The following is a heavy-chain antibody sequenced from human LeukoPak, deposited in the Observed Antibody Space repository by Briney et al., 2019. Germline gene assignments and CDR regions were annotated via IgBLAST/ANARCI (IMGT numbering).Heavy chain of an antibody. V-gene: IGHV4-4*02. D-gene: IGHD6-19*01. J-gene: IGHJ5*02. CDR2: IYHSGST. CDR3: ARDSRSGWGNWFDP. Sequence: SGTLSLTCAVSGGSISSSNWWSWVRPPPGKGLEWIGEIYHSGSTNYNPSLKSRVTISVDKSKNQFSLKLSSVTAADTAVYYCARDSRSGWGNWFDPWGQGTLVTVSS. CDR1: GGSISSSNW.